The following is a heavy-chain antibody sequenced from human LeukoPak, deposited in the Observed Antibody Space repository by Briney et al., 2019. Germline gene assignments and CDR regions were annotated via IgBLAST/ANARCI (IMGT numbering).Heavy chain of an antibody. CDR2: IYYSGST. V-gene: IGHV4-39*07. D-gene: IGHD1-26*01. Sequence: KPSETLSLTCTVSGGSISSSSYYWGWIRQPPGKGLEWIVSIYYSGSTYYNPSLKSRVTISVDTSKNQFSLQLSSVTAADTAVYCCAREGKWELLGWGQGTLVTVSS. CDR1: GGSISSSSYY. J-gene: IGHJ4*02. CDR3: AREGKWELLG.